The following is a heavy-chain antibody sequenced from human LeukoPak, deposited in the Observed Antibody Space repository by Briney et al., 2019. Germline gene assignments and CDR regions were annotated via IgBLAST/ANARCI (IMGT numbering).Heavy chain of an antibody. CDR1: GGSISSYY. J-gene: IGHJ4*02. CDR2: IYYSGST. D-gene: IGHD3/OR15-3a*01. Sequence: SETLSLTCTVSGGSISSYYWSWIRQPPGKGLEWIGYIYYSGSTNYNPSLKSRVTISVDTSKNQFSLKLSSVTAANTAVYYCARRTGYYDGFDYWGQGTLVTVSS. V-gene: IGHV4-59*01. CDR3: ARRTGYYDGFDY.